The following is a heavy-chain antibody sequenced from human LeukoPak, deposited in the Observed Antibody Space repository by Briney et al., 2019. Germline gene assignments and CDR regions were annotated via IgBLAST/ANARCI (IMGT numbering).Heavy chain of an antibody. CDR2: IYYSEST. CDR1: GGSISSYY. V-gene: IGHV4-59*01. Sequence: PSETLSLTCTVSGGSISSYYWSWIRQPPGKGLEWIGYIYYSESTNYNPSLKSRVTISVDTSKNQFSLKLSSVTAADTAVYYCARTKWTYSSSWYVSGHYFDYWGQGTLVTVSS. D-gene: IGHD6-13*01. CDR3: ARTKWTYSSSWYVSGHYFDY. J-gene: IGHJ4*02.